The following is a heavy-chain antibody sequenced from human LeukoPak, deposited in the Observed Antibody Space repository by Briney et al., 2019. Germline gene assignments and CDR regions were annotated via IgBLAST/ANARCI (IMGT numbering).Heavy chain of an antibody. D-gene: IGHD2-15*01. CDR1: GYTFTSYA. J-gene: IGHJ4*02. CDR3: ATVRRPGYCSGGSCELGDY. CDR2: INAGNGNT. V-gene: IGHV1-3*01. Sequence: ASVKVSCKASGYTFTSYAMHWVRQAPGQRLEWMGWINAGNGNTKYSQKFQGRVTITRDTSASTAYMELSSLRSEDTAVYYCATVRRPGYCSGGSCELGDYWGQGTLVTVSS.